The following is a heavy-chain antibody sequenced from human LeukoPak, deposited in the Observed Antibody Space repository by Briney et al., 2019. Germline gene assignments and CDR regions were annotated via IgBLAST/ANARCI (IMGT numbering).Heavy chain of an antibody. D-gene: IGHD3-22*01. CDR1: GFTFSSCS. V-gene: IGHV3-48*01. CDR2: ISSSSSTI. CDR3: ASDPAGSPYYDSSGDY. Sequence: GGSLRLSCAASGFTFSSCSMNWVRQAPGKGLEWVSYISSSSSTIYYADSVKGRFTISRDNAKNSLYLQMNSLRAEDTAVYYCASDPAGSPYYDSSGDYWGQGTLVTVSS. J-gene: IGHJ4*02.